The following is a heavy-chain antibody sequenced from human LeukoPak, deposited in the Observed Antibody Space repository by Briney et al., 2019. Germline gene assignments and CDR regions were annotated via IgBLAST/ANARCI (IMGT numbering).Heavy chain of an antibody. CDR3: AKGSYYDSSGSFYFDY. CDR2: ISGSGDNT. CDR1: GFTLTRYS. V-gene: IGHV3-23*01. Sequence: TGGSLRLSCAASGFTLTRYSMNWVRQAPGKGLEWVSGISGSGDNTYYADSVKGRFTISRDNSKNTLYVQVNSLGTEDTAAYYCAKGSYYDSSGSFYFDYWGQGTLVTVSS. D-gene: IGHD3-22*01. J-gene: IGHJ4*02.